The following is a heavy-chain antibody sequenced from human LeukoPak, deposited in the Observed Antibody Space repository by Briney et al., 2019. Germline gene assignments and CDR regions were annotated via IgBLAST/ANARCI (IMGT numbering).Heavy chain of an antibody. D-gene: IGHD3-3*01. CDR2: IYYSGST. J-gene: IGHJ6*03. CDR3: ASMPYDFWSGYGYYYMDV. Sequence: SETLSLTCTVSGGSISSGDYYWSWIRQPPGTGLEWLGYIYYSGSTYYNPSLKSRVTISVDTSKNQFSLKLSSVTAADTAVYYCASMPYDFWSGYGYYYMDVWGKGTTVTVSS. V-gene: IGHV4-30-4*08. CDR1: GGSISSGDYY.